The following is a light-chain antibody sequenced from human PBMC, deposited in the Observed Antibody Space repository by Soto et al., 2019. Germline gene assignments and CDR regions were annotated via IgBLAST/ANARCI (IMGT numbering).Light chain of an antibody. J-gene: IGKJ5*01. CDR1: QSVSSY. CDR3: QQRSNWPPT. V-gene: IGKV3-11*01. CDR2: DAS. Sequence: EIVLTQSPATLSLSPGERATLSCRASQSVSSYLAWYQQKPGQAPRLLIYDASNRATGIPARFSCSGSGTDFTLTISSLEPEDFVVYYCQQRSNWPPTCGQGTRLEIK.